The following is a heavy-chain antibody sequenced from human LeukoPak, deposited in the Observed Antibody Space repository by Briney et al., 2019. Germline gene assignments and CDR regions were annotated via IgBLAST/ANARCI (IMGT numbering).Heavy chain of an antibody. CDR3: AKAHITMVRGVISQPGYYFDY. CDR1: GFTFSSYA. Sequence: GESLKISCAASGFTFSSYAMSWVRQAPGKGLEWVSAISGSGGSTYYADSVKGRFTISRDNSKNTLYLQMNSLRAEDTAVYYCAKAHITMVRGVISQPGYYFDYWGQGTLVTVSS. J-gene: IGHJ4*02. V-gene: IGHV3-23*01. CDR2: ISGSGGST. D-gene: IGHD3-10*01.